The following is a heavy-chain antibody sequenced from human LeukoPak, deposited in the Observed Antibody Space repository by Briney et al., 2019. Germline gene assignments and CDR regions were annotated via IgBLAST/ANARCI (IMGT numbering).Heavy chain of an antibody. D-gene: IGHD2-2*01. V-gene: IGHV3-30*18. CDR1: GFTFSSYG. CDR2: ISYDGSNK. Sequence: GGSLRLSCAASGFTFSSYGMPWVRQAPGKGLEWVAVISYDGSNKYYADSVKGRFTISRDNSKNTLYLQMNSLRAEDTAVYYCAKAGSRDIVVVPAAMGWFDPWGQGTLVTVSS. J-gene: IGHJ5*02. CDR3: AKAGSRDIVVVPAAMGWFDP.